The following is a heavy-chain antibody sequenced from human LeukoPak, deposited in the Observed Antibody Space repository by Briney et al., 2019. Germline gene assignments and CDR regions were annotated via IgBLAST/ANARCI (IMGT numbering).Heavy chain of an antibody. Sequence: PGGSLRLSCAASGFTFDDYAMHWVRQAPGKGLEWVSYISSSGSTIYYADSVKGRFTISRDNAKNSLYLQMNSLRAEDTAVYYCARDQGIYGDFPPDYWGQGTLVTVSS. CDR2: ISSSGSTI. CDR1: GFTFDDYA. D-gene: IGHD4-17*01. J-gene: IGHJ4*02. CDR3: ARDQGIYGDFPPDY. V-gene: IGHV3-48*03.